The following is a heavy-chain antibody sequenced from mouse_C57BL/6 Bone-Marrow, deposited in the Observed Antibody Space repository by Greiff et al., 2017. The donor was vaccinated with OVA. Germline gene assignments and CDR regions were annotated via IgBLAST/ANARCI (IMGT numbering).Heavy chain of an antibody. D-gene: IGHD2-4*01. V-gene: IGHV1-56*01. CDR2: IFPGSGGT. J-gene: IGHJ3*01. CDR3: ASLDDYEASGAWGAY. CDR1: GYTFTSHW. Sequence: VQLQQSGPELVRPGASVKISCKAPGYTFTSHWMQWVRQRPGQGLEWIGEIFPGSGGTYYNEKFKGKATLTVDTSSSTAYMQLSSLTSEDSAVYFAASLDDYEASGAWGAYWGQGTLVTVSA.